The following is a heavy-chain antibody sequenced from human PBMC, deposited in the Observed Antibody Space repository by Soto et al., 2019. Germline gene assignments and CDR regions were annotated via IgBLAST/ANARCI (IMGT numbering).Heavy chain of an antibody. J-gene: IGHJ4*02. D-gene: IGHD2-2*01. CDR1: GGSISSSSYY. CDR2: IYYSGST. Sequence: QLQLQESGPGLVKPSETLSLTCTVSGGSISSSSYYWGWIRQPPGKGLEWIGSIYYSGSTYYNPSLKSRVTISVDTSKNQFSLKLSSVTAADTAVYYCARGGVVPRSSLFDYWGQGTLVTVSS. V-gene: IGHV4-39*01. CDR3: ARGGVVPRSSLFDY.